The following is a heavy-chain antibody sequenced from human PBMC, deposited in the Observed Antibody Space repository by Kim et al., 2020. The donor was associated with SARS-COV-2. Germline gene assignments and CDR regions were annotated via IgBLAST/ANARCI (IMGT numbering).Heavy chain of an antibody. D-gene: IGHD3-10*01. CDR1: GFNFRDYG. V-gene: IGHV3-23*01. Sequence: GGSPRLSCVASGFNFRDYGMTWVRQSPGKGLEWVSAITDDSRENHYGDSVKGRFTVSRDDSKSTQYLQMNSLRVEDTAIYYCVRDRRVHGVYEPGEDFWG. CDR3: VRDRRVHGVYEPGEDF. CDR2: ITDDSREN. J-gene: IGHJ6*01.